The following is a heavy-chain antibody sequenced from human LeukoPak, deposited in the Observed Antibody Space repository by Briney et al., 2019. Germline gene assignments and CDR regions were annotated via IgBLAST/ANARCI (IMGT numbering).Heavy chain of an antibody. V-gene: IGHV4-59*08. CDR2: INYRGST. J-gene: IGHJ4*02. Sequence: SETLSLTCTVSGGSISNYHLNWIRQPPGTGLEWIGYINYRGSTKYYPSLKSRVTIAVDTSKNQLSLKVSSVTAADAAVYYCARSRPGGVLIVDSLDSWGQGTLVTVSS. CDR3: ARSRPGGVLIVDSLDS. D-gene: IGHD3-16*01. CDR1: GGSISNYH.